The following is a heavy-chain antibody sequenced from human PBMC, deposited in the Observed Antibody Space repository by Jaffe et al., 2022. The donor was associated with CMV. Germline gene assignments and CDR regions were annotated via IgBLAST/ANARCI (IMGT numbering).Heavy chain of an antibody. D-gene: IGHD1-26*01. CDR2: INPSGGST. CDR3: ARYGAGEVGENAFDI. Sequence: QVQLVQSGAEVKKPGASVKVSCKASGYTFTSYYMHWVRQAPGQGLEWMGIINPSGGSTSYAQKLQGRVTMTRDTSTSTVYMELSSLRSEDTAVYYCARYGAGEVGENAFDIWGQGTMVTVSS. CDR1: GYTFTSYY. J-gene: IGHJ3*02. V-gene: IGHV1-46*01.